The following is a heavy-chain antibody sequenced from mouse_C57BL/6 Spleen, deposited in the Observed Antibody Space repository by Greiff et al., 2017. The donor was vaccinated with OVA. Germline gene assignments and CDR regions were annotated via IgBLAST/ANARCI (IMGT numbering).Heavy chain of an antibody. J-gene: IGHJ3*01. D-gene: IGHD2-4*01. Sequence: QVHVKQSGAELVKPGASVKLSCKASGYTFTSYWMHWVKQRPGQGLEWIGMIHPNSGSTNYNEKFKSKATLTVDKSSSTAYMQLSSLTSEDSAVYYCASPYDYDVSFAYWGQGTLVTVSA. CDR2: IHPNSGST. CDR1: GYTFTSYW. CDR3: ASPYDYDVSFAY. V-gene: IGHV1-64*01.